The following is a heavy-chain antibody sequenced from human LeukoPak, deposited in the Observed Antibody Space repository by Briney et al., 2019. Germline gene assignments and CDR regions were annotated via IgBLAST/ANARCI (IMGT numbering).Heavy chain of an antibody. CDR3: ARDRDYGSGSYQIYNYMDV. CDR2: IYISGST. D-gene: IGHD3-10*01. J-gene: IGHJ6*03. Sequence: PSETLSLTCTVSGVSISSGGYFWSWIRQPAGKGLEWIGRIYISGSTSYNPSLKSRVTISVDTSKKQISLQLSSVTAADTAVYYCARDRDYGSGSYQIYNYMDVWGKGTTVTISS. V-gene: IGHV4-61*02. CDR1: GVSISSGGYF.